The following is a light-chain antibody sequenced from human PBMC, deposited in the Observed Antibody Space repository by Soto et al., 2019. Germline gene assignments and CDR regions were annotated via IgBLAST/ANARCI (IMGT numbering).Light chain of an antibody. Sequence: EIVLMHSPGTLSLAQGEIATLSCTSSLSVSNNYLDWYHQKPGQAPRLLIYGPSTRPTGIPDRFSGSGSGADFTLTSSRLEPEDFAVHYRQQYGSSGTFGQGTKVDIK. CDR3: QQYGSSGT. J-gene: IGKJ1*01. CDR1: LSVSNNY. CDR2: GPS. V-gene: IGKV3-20*01.